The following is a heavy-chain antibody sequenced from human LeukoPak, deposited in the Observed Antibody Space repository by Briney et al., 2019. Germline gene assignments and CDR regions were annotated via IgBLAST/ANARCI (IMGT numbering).Heavy chain of an antibody. D-gene: IGHD6-19*01. CDR2: ISYDGSNK. CDR3: AKDGGYSSGWYSGHDAFDI. J-gene: IGHJ3*02. V-gene: IGHV3-30*18. Sequence: GSSLRLSCAASGFTFSSYGMHWVRQAPGKGLEWVAVISYDGSNKYYADSVKGRLTISRDNSKNTLYLQMNSLRAEDTAVYYCAKDGGYSSGWYSGHDAFDIWGQGTMVTVSS. CDR1: GFTFSSYG.